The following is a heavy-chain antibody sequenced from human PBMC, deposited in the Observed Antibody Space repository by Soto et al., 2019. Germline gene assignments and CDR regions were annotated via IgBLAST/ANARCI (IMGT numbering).Heavy chain of an antibody. D-gene: IGHD2-2*01. CDR3: AKDSSPIVVVPAANNWFDP. CDR1: GFTFSRYA. V-gene: IGHV3-23*01. J-gene: IGHJ5*02. CDR2: ISGRGGST. Sequence: EVQLLESGGGLVQPGGSLRLSCAASGFTFSRYAMSWVRQAPRKGLEWVSAISGRGGSTYYADSVKGRFTISRDNSKNTLYLKMNSLRAEDTAVYYGAKDSSPIVVVPAANNWFDPWGQGTLVTVSS.